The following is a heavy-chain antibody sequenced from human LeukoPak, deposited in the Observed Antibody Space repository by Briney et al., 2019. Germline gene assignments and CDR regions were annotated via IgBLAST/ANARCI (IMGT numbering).Heavy chain of an antibody. CDR2: MSPNSGNT. CDR3: ARDRPPSLYCSGGSCYSGWFDP. V-gene: IGHV1-8*01. D-gene: IGHD2-15*01. CDR1: GYTFTSYD. Sequence: ASVKVSCKASGYTFTSYDINWVRQATGQGLEWMGWMSPNSGNTGYAQKFQGRVTMTRNTSISTAYMELSSLRSEDTAVYYCARDRPPSLYCSGGSCYSGWFDPWGQGTLVTVSS. J-gene: IGHJ5*02.